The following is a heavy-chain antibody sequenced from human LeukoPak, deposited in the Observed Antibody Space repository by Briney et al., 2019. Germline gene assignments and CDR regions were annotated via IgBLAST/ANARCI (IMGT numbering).Heavy chain of an antibody. CDR3: ARGIDRSKAGDL. CDR1: GGSCDDYY. V-gene: IGHV4-34*01. J-gene: IGHJ5*02. CDR2: IHPHGIF. Sequence: SETLSLTCDVYGGSCDDYYCSWIRQPPGKGLEWIGEIHPHGIFYYNSSLMSRVTISIDTSKSRFSLRLTSVTAADTAFYFCARGIDRSKAGDLWGQGSLVTVSS.